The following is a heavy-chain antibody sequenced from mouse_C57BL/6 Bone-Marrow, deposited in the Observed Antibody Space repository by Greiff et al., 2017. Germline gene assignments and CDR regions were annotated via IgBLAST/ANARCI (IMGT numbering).Heavy chain of an antibody. D-gene: IGHD2-4*01. CDR1: GFNIKDDY. V-gene: IGHV14-4*01. J-gene: IGHJ2*01. CDR2: IDPENGDT. Sequence: VQLQQSGAELVRPGASVKLSCTASGFNIKDDYMHWVKQRPEQGLEWIGWIDPENGDTEYASKFQGKATITADTSSNTAYLQLSSLTSEDTAVYYCTVFYYDSSYYFDYWGQGTTLTVSS. CDR3: TVFYYDSSYYFDY.